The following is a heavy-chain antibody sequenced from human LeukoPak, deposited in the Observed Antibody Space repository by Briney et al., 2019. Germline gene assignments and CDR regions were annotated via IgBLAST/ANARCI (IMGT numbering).Heavy chain of an antibody. J-gene: IGHJ5*02. Sequence: SETLSLTCAVYGGSFSGYYWSWIRQPPGKGLEWIGEINHSGSTNYNPSLKRRVTISVDTSKNQFSLKLSSVTAADTAVYYCARGSYCSSTSCYGGGDWFDPWGQGTLVTVSS. CDR3: ARGSYCSSTSCYGGGDWFDP. D-gene: IGHD2-2*01. V-gene: IGHV4-34*01. CDR1: GGSFSGYY. CDR2: INHSGST.